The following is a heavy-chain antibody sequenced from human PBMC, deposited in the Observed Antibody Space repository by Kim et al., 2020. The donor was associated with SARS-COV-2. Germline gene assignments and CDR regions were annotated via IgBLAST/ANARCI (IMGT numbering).Heavy chain of an antibody. D-gene: IGHD3-10*01. J-gene: IGHJ6*02. V-gene: IGHV4-34*01. CDR3: ARGNYYGSGLSYYYGMDV. Sequence: KSRVTISVDTSKNQFSLKLSSVNAADTAVYYCARGNYYGSGLSYYYGMDVWGQGTTVTVSS.